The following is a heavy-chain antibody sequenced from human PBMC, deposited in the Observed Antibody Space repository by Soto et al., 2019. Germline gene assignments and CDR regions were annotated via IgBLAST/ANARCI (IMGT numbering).Heavy chain of an antibody. V-gene: IGHV4-59*11. Sequence: QVQLQESGPGLVKPSETLSLTCTVSGGSISRHYWSWIRQPPGKGLELIAYIYYNGNTYYNPSLNGRVTISVDTSKSQFSLKLTRVTAADTAVYYCARDGEVGSNLRWIDSWGQGTLVTVSS. CDR3: ARDGEVGSNLRWIDS. CDR2: IYYNGNT. D-gene: IGHD1-26*01. J-gene: IGHJ5*01. CDR1: GGSISRHY.